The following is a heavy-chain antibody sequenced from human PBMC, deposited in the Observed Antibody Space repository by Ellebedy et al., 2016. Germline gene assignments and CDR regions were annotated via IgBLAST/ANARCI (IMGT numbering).Heavy chain of an antibody. J-gene: IGHJ3*01. V-gene: IGHV3-7*03. CDR1: GFAFSSYW. CDR3: ARDLSPLIWVSYFDALDA. CDR2: IKDDGGKK. D-gene: IGHD3-10*01. Sequence: GGSLRLSCEASGFAFSSYWMTWVRQAPGKGLEWVANIKDDGGKKYYVDSVKGRFTISRDNAKNALYLQMDSLRAEDTARYYCARDLSPLIWVSYFDALDAWGQGTVVTVSS.